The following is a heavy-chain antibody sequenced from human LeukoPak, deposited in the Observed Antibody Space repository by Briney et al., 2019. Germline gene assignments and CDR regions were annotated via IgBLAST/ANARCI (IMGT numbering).Heavy chain of an antibody. J-gene: IGHJ4*02. CDR3: TRDKYYYDSSGSLRFDY. Sequence: SETLSLTCTVSGGSISSSSYYWGWTRQPPGKGLEWIGSIYYSGSTYYNPSLKSRVTISVDTSKNQFSLKLSSVTAADTAVYYCTRDKYYYDSSGSLRFDYWGQGTLVTVSS. CDR2: IYYSGST. V-gene: IGHV4-39*07. CDR1: GGSISSSSYY. D-gene: IGHD3-22*01.